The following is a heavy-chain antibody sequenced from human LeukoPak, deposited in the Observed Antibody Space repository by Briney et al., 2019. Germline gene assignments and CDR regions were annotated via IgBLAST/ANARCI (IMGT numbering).Heavy chain of an antibody. CDR1: GFTSSDYY. J-gene: IGHJ6*02. CDR3: ARDQRRTTVTFLYNYYYGLDV. Sequence: GGSLRLSCAASGFTSSDYYMSWIRQAPGKGLEWVSYISGSSTYTNYADSVKGRFTISRDNGKNSLYLQMNRLRVEDTAVYYCARDQRRTTVTFLYNYYYGLDVWGQGTTVTVSS. D-gene: IGHD4-17*01. V-gene: IGHV3-11*05. CDR2: ISGSSTYT.